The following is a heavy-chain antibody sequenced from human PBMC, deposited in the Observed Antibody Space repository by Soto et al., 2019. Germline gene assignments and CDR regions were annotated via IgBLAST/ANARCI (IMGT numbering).Heavy chain of an antibody. CDR2: ITDDGSTT. CDR3: TRGPRPTSIGTGAF. D-gene: IGHD3-10*01. CDR1: GFIFKMYW. Sequence: PGGSLRLSCETSGFIFKMYWMHWVRQVPGQGPQWVARITDDGSTTYYAASVEGRFTISRDNAKNALYLQMTSLRPDDTAVYYCTRGPRPTSIGTGAFWGQGTLVTVPQ. V-gene: IGHV3-74*01. J-gene: IGHJ4*02.